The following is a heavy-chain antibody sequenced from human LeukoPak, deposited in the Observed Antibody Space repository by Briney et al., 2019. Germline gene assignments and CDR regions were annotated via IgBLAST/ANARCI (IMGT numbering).Heavy chain of an antibody. V-gene: IGHV1-18*01. D-gene: IGHD3-22*01. CDR2: ISAYNGNT. J-gene: IGHJ4*02. Sequence: ASVKVSCKASGYTFTSYGISWVRQAPGQGLEWMGWISAYNGNTNYAQELQGRVTMTTDTSTSTAYMELRSLRSDDTAVYYCARAGLSDYDSSGYYYEWGQGTLVTVSS. CDR3: ARAGLSDYDSSGYYYE. CDR1: GYTFTSYG.